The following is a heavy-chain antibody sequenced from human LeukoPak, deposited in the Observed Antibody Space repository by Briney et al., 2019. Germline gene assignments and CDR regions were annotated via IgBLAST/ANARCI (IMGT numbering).Heavy chain of an antibody. J-gene: IGHJ4*02. CDR3: ARDRIGYNKLGDY. D-gene: IGHD5-24*01. V-gene: IGHV1-46*01. CDR2: INPSGGST. Sequence: ASVKVSCKASGYTFTSYYMHWVRQASGQGHEWMGIINPSGGSTSYAQKFQGRVTMTRDTSTSTVYMELSSLRSEDTAVYYCARDRIGYNKLGDYWGQGTLVTVSS. CDR1: GYTFTSYY.